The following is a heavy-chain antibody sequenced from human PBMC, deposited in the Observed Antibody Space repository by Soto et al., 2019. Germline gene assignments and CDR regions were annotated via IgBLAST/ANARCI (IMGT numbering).Heavy chain of an antibody. D-gene: IGHD6-19*01. CDR3: AKDIVAGSGWYTFVS. CDR2: ISSSSSTI. J-gene: IGHJ4*02. V-gene: IGHV3-48*04. Sequence: PGGSLRLSCAASGFTFSSYSMNWVRQAPGKGLEWVSYISSSSSTIYYADSVKGRFTISRDNAMNTLYLQMNTLRAEDTAVYYCAKDIVAGSGWYTFVSWGQAPPVTVPS. CDR1: GFTFSSYS.